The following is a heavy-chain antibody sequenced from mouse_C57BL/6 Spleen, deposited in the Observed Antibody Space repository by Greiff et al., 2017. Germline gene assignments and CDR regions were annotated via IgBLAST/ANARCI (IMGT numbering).Heavy chain of an antibody. CDR2: INPNNGGT. Sequence: VQLQQSGPELVKPGASVKMSCKASGYTFTDYNMHWVKQSHGKSLEWIGYINPNNGGTSYNQKFKGKATLTVNKSSSTAYMELRSLTSEDSAVYYGASGGGSSYRYWYFDVWGTGTTVTVSS. CDR3: ASGGGSSYRYWYFDV. CDR1: GYTFTDYN. V-gene: IGHV1-22*01. J-gene: IGHJ1*03. D-gene: IGHD1-1*01.